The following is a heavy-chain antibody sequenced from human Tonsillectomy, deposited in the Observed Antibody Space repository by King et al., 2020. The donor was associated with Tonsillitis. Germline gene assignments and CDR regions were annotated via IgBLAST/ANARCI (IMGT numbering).Heavy chain of an antibody. V-gene: IGHV3-9*01. Sequence: EVQLVESGGGLVQPGRSLRLSCAASGFTFDDYAMHWVRQAPGKGLEWVSGISWNSVSIGYADSVKGRFTTSRDNAKNSLYLQMNSLIAEDTALYYCAKDVALTMFRYFYYWGQGPRVTVPS. J-gene: IGHJ4*02. CDR1: GFTFDDYA. D-gene: IGHD3-10*01. CDR2: ISWNSVSI. CDR3: AKDVALTMFRYFYY.